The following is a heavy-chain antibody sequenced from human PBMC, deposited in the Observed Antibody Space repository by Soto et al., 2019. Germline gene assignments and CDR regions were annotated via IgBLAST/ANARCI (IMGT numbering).Heavy chain of an antibody. CDR2: ISSSSSTI. D-gene: IGHD3-3*01. V-gene: IGHV3-48*02. J-gene: IGHJ6*02. CDR3: ARLLYDFWSGYYRRGPLDV. CDR1: GFTFSSYS. Sequence: EVQLVESGGGLVQPGGSLRLSCAASGFTFSSYSMNWVRQAPGKGLEWVSYISSSSSTIYYADSVKGRFTISRDNAKNSLYLQMNSLRDEDTAVHYCARLLYDFWSGYYRRGPLDVWGQGTTVTVSS.